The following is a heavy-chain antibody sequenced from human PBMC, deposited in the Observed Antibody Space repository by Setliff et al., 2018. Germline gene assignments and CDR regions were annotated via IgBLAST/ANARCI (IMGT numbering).Heavy chain of an antibody. V-gene: IGHV3-53*01. CDR1: GYSISSGYC. Sequence: ETLSLTCDVSGYSISSGYCWGWIRQPPGKGLEWIALLYGGGNTFYADSVKGRFTISGDSSKNAVYLQMNSLRADDTAVYYCRQWFGELSRDYWGPGTLVTVSS. J-gene: IGHJ4*02. CDR3: RQWFGELSRDY. D-gene: IGHD3-10*01. CDR2: LYGGGNT.